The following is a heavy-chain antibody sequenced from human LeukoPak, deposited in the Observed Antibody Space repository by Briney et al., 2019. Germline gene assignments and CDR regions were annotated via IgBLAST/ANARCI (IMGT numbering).Heavy chain of an antibody. CDR3: ARGHQPNYFDY. Sequence: SETLSLTCAVYGGSFSGYYWSWISQPPGKGLEWIGEINHSGSTNYNPSLKSRVTISVDTSKNQFSLKLSSVTAADTAVYYCARGHQPNYFDYWGQGTLVTVSS. V-gene: IGHV4-34*01. CDR1: GGSFSGYY. J-gene: IGHJ4*02. CDR2: INHSGST.